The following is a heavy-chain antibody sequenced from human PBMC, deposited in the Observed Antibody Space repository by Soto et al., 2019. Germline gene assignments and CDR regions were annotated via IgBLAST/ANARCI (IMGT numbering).Heavy chain of an antibody. V-gene: IGHV1-18*01. Sequence: ASVKVSCKASGYTFTSYGISWVRQAPGQGFEWMGWISAYNGNTNYAQKLQGRVTMTTDTSTSTAYMELRSLRSDDTAVYYCARGPGVLRFLEWLPGSVWGQGTLVTVSS. CDR1: GYTFTSYG. CDR2: ISAYNGNT. D-gene: IGHD3-3*01. CDR3: ARGPGVLRFLEWLPGSV. J-gene: IGHJ4*02.